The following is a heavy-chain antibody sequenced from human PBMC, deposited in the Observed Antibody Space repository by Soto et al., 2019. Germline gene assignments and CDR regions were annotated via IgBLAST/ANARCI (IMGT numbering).Heavy chain of an antibody. CDR2: IFYSGST. CDR1: GDSITSGDYY. V-gene: IGHV4-30-4*01. CDR3: ARAEVAVAGSGWFDA. D-gene: IGHD6-19*01. Sequence: SETLSLTCTVSGDSITSGDYYWSWFRHPPGKGLEWIGYIFYSGSTYYKASLKSRVTISLDMSRNQFSLKLTSVTAADTAVYYCARAEVAVAGSGWFDAWGHGTLVTSPQ. J-gene: IGHJ5*01.